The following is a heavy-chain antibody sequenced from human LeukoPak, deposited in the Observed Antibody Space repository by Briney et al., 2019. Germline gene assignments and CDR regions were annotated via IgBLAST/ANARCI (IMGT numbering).Heavy chain of an antibody. CDR2: ISGSGGST. CDR3: AKVKRITMIVVVNSDAFDI. CDR1: GFTFSSYA. V-gene: IGHV3-23*01. D-gene: IGHD3-22*01. J-gene: IGHJ3*02. Sequence: GGSLRLSCAASGFTFSSYAMSWVRQAPGKGLEWVSAISGSGGSTYYADSVKGRFTISGDNSKNTLYLQMNSLRAEDTAVYYCAKVKRITMIVVVNSDAFDIWGQGTMVTVSS.